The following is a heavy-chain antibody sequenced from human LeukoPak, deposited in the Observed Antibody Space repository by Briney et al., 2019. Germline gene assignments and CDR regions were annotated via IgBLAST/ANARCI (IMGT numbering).Heavy chain of an antibody. J-gene: IGHJ4*02. V-gene: IGHV3-7*01. Sequence: PGGSLRLSCAASGFTFSSYAMHWVRQAPGKGLEWVANIKQDGSGTYYVDSVKGRFTISRDSAKNSLYLQMNSLRAEDTAVYYCARDLFDYWGQGTLVTVSS. CDR2: IKQDGSGT. CDR1: GFTFSSYA. CDR3: ARDLFDY.